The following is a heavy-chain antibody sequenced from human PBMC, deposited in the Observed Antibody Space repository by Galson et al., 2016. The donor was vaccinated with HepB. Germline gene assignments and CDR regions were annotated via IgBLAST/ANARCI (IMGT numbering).Heavy chain of an antibody. CDR1: GITFSNYA. Sequence: SLRLSCAASGITFSNYAMHWVRQAPGEGLEWASGIGGSDTGTYYADSVRGRFTISRDNSKNTLYLQMNSLRAGDAAVYYRAKDRGGRVDTGTLDYWGQGTLVTVSS. CDR3: AKDRGGRVDTGTLDY. J-gene: IGHJ4*02. CDR2: IGGSDTGT. V-gene: IGHV3-23*01. D-gene: IGHD5-18*01.